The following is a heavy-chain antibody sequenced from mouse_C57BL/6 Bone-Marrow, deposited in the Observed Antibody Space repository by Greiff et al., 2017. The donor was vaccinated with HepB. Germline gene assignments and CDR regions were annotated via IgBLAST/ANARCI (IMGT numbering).Heavy chain of an antibody. D-gene: IGHD1-1*01. CDR2: INPSSGYT. V-gene: IGHV1-4*01. CDR3: ARLDYYGSSLDY. CDR1: GYTFTSYT. Sequence: QVQLQQSGAELARPGASVKMSCKASGYTFTSYTMHWVKQRPGQGLEWIGYINPSSGYTKYNQKFKDKATLTADKSSSTAYMQLSSLTSEDSAVYYCARLDYYGSSLDYWGQGTTLTVSS. J-gene: IGHJ2*01.